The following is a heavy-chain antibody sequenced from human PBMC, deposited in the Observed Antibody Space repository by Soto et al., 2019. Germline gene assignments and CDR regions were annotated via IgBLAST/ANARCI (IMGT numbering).Heavy chain of an antibody. CDR1: GDSVSSNSVA. Sequence: SQTISLTCAISGDSVSSNSVAWNWIRQSPSRGLEWLGRTFYRSKWSNDYAVSVRGRMTINSDTSKNQFSLHLNSVTPEDTAVYYCARAPPSGYCFDYWGQGIPVTVSS. CDR3: ARAPPSGYCFDY. J-gene: IGHJ4*02. V-gene: IGHV6-1*01. CDR2: TFYRSKWSN. D-gene: IGHD1-26*01.